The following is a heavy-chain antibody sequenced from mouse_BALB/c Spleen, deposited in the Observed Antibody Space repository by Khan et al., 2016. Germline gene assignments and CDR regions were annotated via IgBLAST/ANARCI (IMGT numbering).Heavy chain of an antibody. Sequence: QVQLQQSGAELVRPGSSVKISCKASGYAFSGYWMNWVKQRPGQGLEWIGQIYPGDGDTNYNGKFKGKATLTADKSSSTAYMQLSSLTSEYSAVYFCARGTPFASWGQGTLVTVSA. CDR1: GYAFSGYW. D-gene: IGHD2-14*01. V-gene: IGHV1-80*01. CDR3: ARGTPFAS. J-gene: IGHJ3*01. CDR2: IYPGDGDT.